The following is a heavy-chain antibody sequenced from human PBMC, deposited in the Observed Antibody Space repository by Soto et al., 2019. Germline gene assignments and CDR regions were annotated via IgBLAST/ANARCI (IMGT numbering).Heavy chain of an antibody. V-gene: IGHV4-59*01. Sequence: QVQLQELGPGLVKPSETLSLTCTVSGGSISSYYWSWIRQPPGKGLEWIGYIYYSGSTNYNPSLKSRVTISVDTSKNQFSLKLSSVTAADTAVYYCARVSVALMDVWGQGTTVTVSS. CDR2: IYYSGST. CDR1: GGSISSYY. J-gene: IGHJ6*02. CDR3: ARVSVALMDV. D-gene: IGHD5-12*01.